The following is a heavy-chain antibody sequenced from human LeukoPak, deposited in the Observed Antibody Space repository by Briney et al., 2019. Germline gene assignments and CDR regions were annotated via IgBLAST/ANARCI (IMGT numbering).Heavy chain of an antibody. J-gene: IGHJ6*03. V-gene: IGHV4-39*07. Sequence: SETLSLTCTVSGGSISSSSYYWGWIRQPPGKGLEWIGEINHSGSTNYNPSLKSRVTIPVDTSKNQFSLKLSSVTAADTAVYYCARGGGYSYGYQYYYYYYMDVWGKGTTVTVSS. CDR3: ARGGGYSYGYQYYYYYYMDV. CDR2: INHSGST. CDR1: GGSISSSSYY. D-gene: IGHD5-18*01.